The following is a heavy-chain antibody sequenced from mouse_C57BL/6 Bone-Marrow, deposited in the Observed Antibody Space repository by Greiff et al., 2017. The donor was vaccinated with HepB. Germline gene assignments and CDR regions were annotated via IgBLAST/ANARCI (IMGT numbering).Heavy chain of an antibody. V-gene: IGHV1-9*01. Sequence: QVQLQQSGAELMKPGASVKLSCKATGYTFTGYWIEWVKQRPGHGLEWIGEILPGSGSTNYNEKFKGKATFTADTSSNTAYMQLSSLTTEDSAIYYCAREGLRREKFAYWGQGTLVTVSA. J-gene: IGHJ3*01. D-gene: IGHD2-4*01. CDR2: ILPGSGST. CDR1: GYTFTGYW. CDR3: AREGLRREKFAY.